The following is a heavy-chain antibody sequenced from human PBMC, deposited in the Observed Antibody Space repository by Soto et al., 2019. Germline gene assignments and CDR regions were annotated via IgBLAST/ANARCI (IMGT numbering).Heavy chain of an antibody. J-gene: IGHJ6*02. CDR3: TKGKEILGLGYAGDV. Sequence: EVQLVESGGGLVQPGRSLRLSCIASGFTFGDYAMHWVRQAPGKGLEWVSGISWNSGTRGYADSVKGRFTISRDDAKNSLYRQMNSLRAEDTAVYYCTKGKEILGLGYAGDVWGHGTMVTVSS. D-gene: IGHD3-16*01. CDR2: ISWNSGTR. CDR1: GFTFGDYA. V-gene: IGHV3-9*01.